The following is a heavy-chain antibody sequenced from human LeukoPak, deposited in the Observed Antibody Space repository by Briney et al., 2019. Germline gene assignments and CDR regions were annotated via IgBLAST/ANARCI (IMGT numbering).Heavy chain of an antibody. CDR2: ISSSGSTI. J-gene: IGHJ4*02. V-gene: IGHV3-48*03. CDR1: GFTFSSYE. CDR3: ARDGGGYSYGYFDY. D-gene: IGHD5-18*01. Sequence: GGSLRLSCAASGFTFSSYEMNWVRQAPGKGLEWASYISSSGSTIYYADSVKGRFTISRDNAKNSLYLQMNSLRAEDTAVYYCARDGGGYSYGYFDYWGQGTLVTVSS.